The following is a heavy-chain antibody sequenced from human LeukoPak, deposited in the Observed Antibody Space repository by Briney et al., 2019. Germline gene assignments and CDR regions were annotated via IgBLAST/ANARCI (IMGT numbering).Heavy chain of an antibody. CDR3: ARQTYYYDSSGYSQSWFDP. Sequence: PSETLSLTCAVYGGSFSGYYWSWIRQPPGKGLEWIGEINHSGSTNYNPSLKSRVTISVDTPKNQFSLKLSSVTAADTAVYYCARQTYYYDSSGYSQSWFDPWGQGTLVTVSS. CDR1: GGSFSGYY. D-gene: IGHD3-22*01. CDR2: INHSGST. V-gene: IGHV4-34*01. J-gene: IGHJ5*02.